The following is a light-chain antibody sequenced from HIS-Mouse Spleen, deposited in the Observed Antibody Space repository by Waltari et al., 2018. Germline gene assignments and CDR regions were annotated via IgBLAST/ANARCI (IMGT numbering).Light chain of an antibody. CDR3: SSYTSSSFNVV. Sequence: QSALTQPASVSGSPGQSITISCTGTSSDVGGYNYAYGYQQHPGKAPKLMIYDVSNRPSGVSNRFSGSKSGNTASLTISGLQAEDEADYYCSSYTSSSFNVVFGGGTKLTVL. V-gene: IGLV2-14*03. J-gene: IGLJ2*01. CDR1: SSDVGGYNY. CDR2: DVS.